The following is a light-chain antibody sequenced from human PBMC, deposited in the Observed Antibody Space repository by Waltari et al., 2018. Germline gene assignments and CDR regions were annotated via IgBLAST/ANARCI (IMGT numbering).Light chain of an antibody. CDR2: GAS. Sequence: DIQMTQSPSSLSASVGDKVTITCRASQDINKWLGWYQQKPGKAPKLLIYGASSLQSGVPSRFSGSGSGTDYTLIISSLQREDFATYYCQQGYNTPYTFGQGTKVEI. V-gene: IGKV1-12*01. J-gene: IGKJ2*01. CDR3: QQGYNTPYT. CDR1: QDINKW.